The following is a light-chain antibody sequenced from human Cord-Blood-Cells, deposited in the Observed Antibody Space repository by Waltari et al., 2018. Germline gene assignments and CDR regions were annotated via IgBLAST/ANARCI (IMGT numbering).Light chain of an antibody. Sequence: QSALTQPASVSGSPGQSITISCTGTSSDVGSYNLVSWYQQHPGKAPKLMICEVSKRPSGVSHRFSGSKSGNTASLTISGLQAEDEADYYCCSYAGSSTVVFGGGTKLTVL. CDR1: SSDVGSYNL. J-gene: IGLJ2*01. V-gene: IGLV2-23*02. CDR2: EVS. CDR3: CSYAGSSTVV.